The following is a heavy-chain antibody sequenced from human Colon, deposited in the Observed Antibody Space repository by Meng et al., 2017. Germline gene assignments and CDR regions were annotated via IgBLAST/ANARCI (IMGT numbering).Heavy chain of an antibody. J-gene: IGHJ4*02. CDR1: VGSISCSSYF. D-gene: IGHD2-15*01. CDR3: AREGYCSGGSCYSD. Sequence: GPGLVDLPETFPTPCTVSVGSISCSSYFWGWIPQPPGKGLEWIGSIYYSGSTYYNPSLKSRVTISVDTSKNQFSLKLSSVTAADTAVYYCAREGYCSGGSCYSDWGQGTLVTVSS. V-gene: IGHV4-39*07. CDR2: IYYSGST.